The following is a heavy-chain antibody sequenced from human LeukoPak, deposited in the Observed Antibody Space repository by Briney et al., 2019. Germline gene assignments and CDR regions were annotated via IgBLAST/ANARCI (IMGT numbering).Heavy chain of an antibody. Sequence: PGGSLRLSCAASGFSFSDYYMSWIRQAPGKGLEWISYISTSGSTIYHADSVKGRFTISRDNAKNSLYLQMNSQRAEDTAVYYCARAKKSGWYERPFDYWGQGTLATVSS. V-gene: IGHV3-11*01. CDR1: GFSFSDYY. J-gene: IGHJ4*02. D-gene: IGHD6-19*01. CDR3: ARAKKSGWYERPFDY. CDR2: ISTSGSTI.